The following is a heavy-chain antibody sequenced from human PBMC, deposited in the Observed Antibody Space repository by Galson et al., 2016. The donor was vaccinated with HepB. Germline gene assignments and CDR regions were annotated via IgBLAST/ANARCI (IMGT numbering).Heavy chain of an antibody. CDR3: VRSPCGGECFTDF. CDR2: IYYSGST. CDR1: GTSIRSSPYY. V-gene: IGHV4-39*01. Sequence: SETLSLTCTVSGTSIRSSPYYWGLIRQTPGKGLEWIGSIYYSGSTYYSPSLRSRVTISLDTSKSQFSLKLTSVTAADTGVYYCVRSPCGGECFTDFWGQGTLVTVSS. D-gene: IGHD2-21*01. J-gene: IGHJ4*02.